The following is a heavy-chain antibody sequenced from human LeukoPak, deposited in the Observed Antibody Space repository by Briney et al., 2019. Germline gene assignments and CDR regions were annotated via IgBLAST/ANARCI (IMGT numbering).Heavy chain of an antibody. Sequence: SETLSLTCAVYGGSFSGYYWSWLRQPPGKGLEWIGEINHSGSTNYNPSLKSRVTISVDTSKNQFSLKLSSVTAANSAVYYCATVLLSDSSGYYGIDYWGQGTLVTVSS. CDR2: INHSGST. CDR3: ATVLLSDSSGYYGIDY. V-gene: IGHV4-34*01. CDR1: GGSFSGYY. J-gene: IGHJ4*02. D-gene: IGHD3-22*01.